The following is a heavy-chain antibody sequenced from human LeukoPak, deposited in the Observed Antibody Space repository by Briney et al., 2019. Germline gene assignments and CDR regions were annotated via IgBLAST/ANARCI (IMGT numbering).Heavy chain of an antibody. Sequence: GGSLRLSCAASGFTFSSYCMHCLRQARGKGLVWVSRINSDGSSTSYADSVKGRFTISRDNAKNTLYLQMNSLRAEDTAVYYCASIQRRVLWGQGTLVTVSS. J-gene: IGHJ4*02. CDR3: ASIQRRVL. V-gene: IGHV3-74*01. CDR2: INSDGSST. CDR1: GFTFSSYC. D-gene: IGHD6-25*01.